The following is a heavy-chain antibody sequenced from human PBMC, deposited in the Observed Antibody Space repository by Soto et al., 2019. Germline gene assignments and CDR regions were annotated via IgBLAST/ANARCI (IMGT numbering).Heavy chain of an antibody. Sequence: EVRLAESGGGLIQPGGSLRLSCEVSGFSVSSNYMSWVRQAPGKGLEWVSVVSDVERANFADSVKGRFTVSRDISKRTVFLQMNSLRAEDTAVYYCARPHSAAFAWAAESWGQGTLVIVSS. CDR2: VSDVERA. CDR1: GFSVSSNY. CDR3: ARPHSAAFAWAAES. D-gene: IGHD1-26*01. V-gene: IGHV3-53*01. J-gene: IGHJ5*02.